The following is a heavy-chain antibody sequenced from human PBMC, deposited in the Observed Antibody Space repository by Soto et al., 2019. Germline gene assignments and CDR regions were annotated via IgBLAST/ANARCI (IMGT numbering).Heavy chain of an antibody. D-gene: IGHD3-22*01. CDR2: TYYRSKWYN. J-gene: IGHJ5*01. V-gene: IGHV6-1*01. CDR1: WVSFSSNISG. Sequence: SQTLSLTTALSWVSFSSNISGCNWIRQSPSRGLEWLGRTYYRSKWYNDYALSLRGRITINPDTSRNQFSLQLNSVSPDDTALYYCATATESDRGDWFDSWGQGTLVTVSS. CDR3: ATATESDRGDWFDS.